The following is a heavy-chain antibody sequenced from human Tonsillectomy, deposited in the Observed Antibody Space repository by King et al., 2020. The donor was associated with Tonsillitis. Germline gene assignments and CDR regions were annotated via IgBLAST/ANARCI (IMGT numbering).Heavy chain of an antibody. CDR1: GGSISSGGYY. V-gene: IGHV4-31*03. J-gene: IGHJ4*02. D-gene: IGHD3-22*01. CDR2: IYYSGST. CDR3: ARVGEGYYDSSGYYYVPRYFDY. Sequence: VQLQESGPGLVKPSQTLSLTCTVSGGSISSGGYYWSWIRQHPGKGLEWIGYIYYSGSTYYNPSLKSRVTISVDTSKNQFSLKLSSVTAADTAVYYCARVGEGYYDSSGYYYVPRYFDYWGQGTLVTVSS.